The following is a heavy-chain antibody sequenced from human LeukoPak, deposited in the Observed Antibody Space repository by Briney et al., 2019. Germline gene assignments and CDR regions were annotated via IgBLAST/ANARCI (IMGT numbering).Heavy chain of an antibody. CDR1: GGSFSGYY. D-gene: IGHD2-2*01. J-gene: IGHJ4*02. Sequence: RPSETLSLTCAVYGGSFSGYYWSWIRQPPAKGLEWIGEINHSGNTNYNPSLKSRVTISVDTSKNQFSLKLGSVTAADTAVYYCARVLLPIVVVPAAFFDYWGEGTLVTVSS. V-gene: IGHV4-34*01. CDR3: ARVLLPIVVVPAAFFDY. CDR2: INHSGNT.